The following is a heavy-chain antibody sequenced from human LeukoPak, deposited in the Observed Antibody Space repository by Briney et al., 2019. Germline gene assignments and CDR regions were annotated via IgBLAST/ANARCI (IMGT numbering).Heavy chain of an antibody. V-gene: IGHV4-59*12. J-gene: IGHJ4*02. Sequence: SETLSLTCNVSGGSIRGYYWSWIRQPPGKGLEWIGYIYSSGSTNYNPSLKSRVTMSVDKSKNQFSLKLSSVTAADTAVYYCARDNYYDSSGLGYWGQGTLVTVSS. CDR1: GGSIRGYY. CDR3: ARDNYYDSSGLGY. CDR2: IYSSGST. D-gene: IGHD3-22*01.